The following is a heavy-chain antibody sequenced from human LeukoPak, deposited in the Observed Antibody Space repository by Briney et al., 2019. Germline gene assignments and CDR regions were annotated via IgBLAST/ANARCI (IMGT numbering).Heavy chain of an antibody. D-gene: IGHD5-12*01. J-gene: IGHJ4*02. CDR3: ARRAARGGYVGYDY. Sequence: ASVKVSCKASGYTFTGYYMHWVRQAPGQGLEWMGWINPNSGGTNYAQKFQGRVTMTRDTSISTAYMELSRLRSDDTAVYYCARRAARGGYVGYDYWGRGTLVTVSS. CDR1: GYTFTGYY. CDR2: INPNSGGT. V-gene: IGHV1-2*02.